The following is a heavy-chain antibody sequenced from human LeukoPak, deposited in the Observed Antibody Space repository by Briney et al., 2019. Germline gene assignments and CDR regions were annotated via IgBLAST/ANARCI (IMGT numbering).Heavy chain of an antibody. V-gene: IGHV3-66*01. CDR3: ARDNLKTYYYYGMDV. Sequence: GGSLRLSCAASGFTVSSNYMSWVRQAPGKGLEWVSVIYSGGSIYYADSVKGRFTISRDNSKNTLYLQMNSLRAEDTAAYYCARDNLKTYYYYGMDVWGQGTTVTVSS. J-gene: IGHJ6*02. CDR2: IYSGGSI. CDR1: GFTVSSNY. D-gene: IGHD1-20*01.